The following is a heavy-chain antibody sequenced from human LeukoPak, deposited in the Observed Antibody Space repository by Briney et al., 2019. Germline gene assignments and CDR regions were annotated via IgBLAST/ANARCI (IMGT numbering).Heavy chain of an antibody. CDR2: IYYSGST. J-gene: IGHJ4*02. D-gene: IGHD1-14*01. CDR1: GGSISSSSYY. V-gene: IGHV4-39*01. Sequence: PSETLSLTCTVSGGSISSSSYYWGWIRQPPGKGLEWIGSIYYSGSTYYNPSLKSRVTISVDTSKNQFSLKLSSVTAADTAVYYCARHVSVGRRQLTDWGQGTLVTVSS. CDR3: ARHVSVGRRQLTD.